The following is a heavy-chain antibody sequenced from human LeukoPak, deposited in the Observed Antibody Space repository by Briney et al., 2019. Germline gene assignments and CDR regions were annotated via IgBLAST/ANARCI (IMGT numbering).Heavy chain of an antibody. Sequence: PGGSLRLSCAASGFTFDDYAMHWVRQAPGKGLEWVSGISWNSGSIGYADSVKGRFTISRDNAKNSLYLQMNSLRAEDTALYYCAKGATSSSWLFDYWGQGTLVTVS. D-gene: IGHD6-13*01. J-gene: IGHJ4*02. CDR3: AKGATSSSWLFDY. CDR2: ISWNSGSI. CDR1: GFTFDDYA. V-gene: IGHV3-9*01.